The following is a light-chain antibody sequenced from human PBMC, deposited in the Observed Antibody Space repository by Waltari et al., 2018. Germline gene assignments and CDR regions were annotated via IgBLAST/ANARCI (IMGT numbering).Light chain of an antibody. CDR2: AAS. Sequence: DIQMTQSPSSLSASVGDRVTITCRASQSISTYLNWYQHKLGKTPKLLIYAASSLQHGVPSRFSGSGFGTDFTLTISGLQPDDCATYYCQQSHSYPRTFGQGTKVEI. J-gene: IGKJ1*01. V-gene: IGKV1-39*01. CDR1: QSISTY. CDR3: QQSHSYPRT.